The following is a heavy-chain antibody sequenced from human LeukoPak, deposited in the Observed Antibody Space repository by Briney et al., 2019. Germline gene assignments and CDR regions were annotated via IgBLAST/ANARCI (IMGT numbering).Heavy chain of an antibody. D-gene: IGHD1-20*01. CDR3: VKDKGITGTTMYKIPRYYYYGMDV. Sequence: GGSLRLSCSASGFTFSSYAMHWVRQAPGKGLEYVSAISSNGGSTYHADSVKGRFTISRDNSKNTLYLQMSSLRAEDTAVYYCVKDKGITGTTMYKIPRYYYYGMDVWGKGITVTASS. CDR1: GFTFSSYA. CDR2: ISSNGGST. J-gene: IGHJ6*04. V-gene: IGHV3-64D*06.